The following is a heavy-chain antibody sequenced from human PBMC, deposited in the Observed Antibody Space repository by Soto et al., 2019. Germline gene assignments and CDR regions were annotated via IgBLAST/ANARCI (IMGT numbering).Heavy chain of an antibody. Sequence: EVQLVESGGGLVKPGGSLRISCAASGFTFSSYSMNWVRQAPGKGLEWVSSISSSSSYIYYADSVKGRFTISRDNAKNSLYHQMNSLRAEDTAVYYCALYDYIWGSYRYTVDAFDICGQGTMVTVSS. CDR3: ALYDYIWGSYRYTVDAFDI. V-gene: IGHV3-21*01. D-gene: IGHD3-16*02. CDR1: GFTFSSYS. CDR2: ISSSSSYI. J-gene: IGHJ3*02.